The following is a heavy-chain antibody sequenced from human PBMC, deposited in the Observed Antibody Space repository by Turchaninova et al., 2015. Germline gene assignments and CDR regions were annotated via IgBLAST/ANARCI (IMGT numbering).Heavy chain of an antibody. J-gene: IGHJ4*01. CDR3: AHRLLAAAGPFDY. V-gene: IGHV2-5*02. Sequence: QITLKESGPTLVKPTQTLTLTFPFPGFSLSTIGVSVGWIRQPPEKALEWFALISWDDDKRYSPSLKSRLIITKDTPKKQVVLTLTDMDPVDTATYYCAHRLLAAAGPFDYWGQETRVTVSS. CDR1: GFSLSTIGVS. D-gene: IGHD6-13*01. CDR2: ISWDDDK.